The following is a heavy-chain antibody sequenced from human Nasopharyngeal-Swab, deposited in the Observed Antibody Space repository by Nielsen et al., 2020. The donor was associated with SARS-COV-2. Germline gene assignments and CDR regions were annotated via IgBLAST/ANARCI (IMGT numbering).Heavy chain of an antibody. Sequence: VRQAPGKGLEWVANIKQDGSEKYYVDSVKGRFTISRDNAKNSLYLQMNSLRAEDTAVYYCARDRLQPHSNDLWSGFRVTYFYYGMDVWGQGTTVTVSS. D-gene: IGHD3-3*01. CDR2: IKQDGSEK. V-gene: IGHV3-7*01. J-gene: IGHJ6*02. CDR3: ARDRLQPHSNDLWSGFRVTYFYYGMDV.